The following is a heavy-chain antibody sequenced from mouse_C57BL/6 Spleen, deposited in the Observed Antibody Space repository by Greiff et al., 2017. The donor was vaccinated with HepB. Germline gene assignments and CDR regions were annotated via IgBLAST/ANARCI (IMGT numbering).Heavy chain of an antibody. D-gene: IGHD1-1*01. CDR3: TREAYYGSSYDYAMDY. CDR2: IYPGNSDT. V-gene: IGHV1-5*01. J-gene: IGHJ4*01. Sequence: VQLKESGTVLARPGASVKMSCKTSGYTFTSYWMHWVKQRPGQGLEWIGAIYPGNSDTSYNQKFKGKAKLTAVTSASTAYLELSSLTNEDSAVYYCTREAYYGSSYDYAMDYWGQGTSVTVSS. CDR1: GYTFTSYW.